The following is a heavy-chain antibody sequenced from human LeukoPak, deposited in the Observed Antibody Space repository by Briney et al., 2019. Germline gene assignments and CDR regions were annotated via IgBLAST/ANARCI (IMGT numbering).Heavy chain of an antibody. CDR1: GGSFSGYY. J-gene: IGHJ4*02. CDR2: INHSGST. Sequence: SETLSLTCAVYGGSFSGYYWSWIRQPPGKGLEWIGEINHSGSTNYNPTLKSRVTISVDTSKNQFSLKLSSVTAADTAVYYCATSGWYLLPGVYWGQGTLVTVSS. D-gene: IGHD6-19*01. V-gene: IGHV4-34*01. CDR3: ATSGWYLLPGVY.